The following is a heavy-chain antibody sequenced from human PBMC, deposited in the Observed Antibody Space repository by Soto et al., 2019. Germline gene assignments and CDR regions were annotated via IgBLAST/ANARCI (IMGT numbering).Heavy chain of an antibody. D-gene: IGHD6-19*01. Sequence: QVQLVESGGGVVQPGRSLRLSCAASGFTFNRYAMHWVRQAPGKGLEWVAVISFDGNTKNYADSVKGRFSISRDNSTNKLYLEMNSLTAEDTAVYYCARVFIVVAGPDYWGQGTLVTVSS. CDR2: ISFDGNTK. J-gene: IGHJ4*02. V-gene: IGHV3-30-3*01. CDR3: ARVFIVVAGPDY. CDR1: GFTFNRYA.